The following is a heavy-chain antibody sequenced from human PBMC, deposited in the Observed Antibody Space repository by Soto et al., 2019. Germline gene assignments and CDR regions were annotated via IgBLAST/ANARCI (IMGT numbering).Heavy chain of an antibody. V-gene: IGHV1-69*13. CDR2: IIPIFGTA. CDR1: GGTFSSYA. D-gene: IGHD3-22*01. J-gene: IGHJ5*02. CDR3: ARGRYYDSSGYYYPYNWFDP. Sequence: ASVKVSCKASGGTFSSYAISWVRQAPGQGLEWMGGIIPIFGTANYAQKFQGRVTITADESTSTAYMELSSLRSEDTAVYYCARGRYYDSSGYYYPYNWFDPWGQGTLVTVSS.